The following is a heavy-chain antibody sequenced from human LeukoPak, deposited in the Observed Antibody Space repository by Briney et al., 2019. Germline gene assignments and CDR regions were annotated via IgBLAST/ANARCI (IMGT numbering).Heavy chain of an antibody. J-gene: IGHJ6*03. CDR2: MNPNSGNT. V-gene: IGHV1-8*01. CDR1: GYTFTSYD. D-gene: IGHD2-8*01. CDR3: ALFNDYYYYYMDV. Sequence: WASVKVSCKASGYTFTSYDINWVRQATGQGLEWMGWMNPNSGNTGYAQKFQGRVTMTRNNSISTAYMALSSLRSEDTAVYYCALFNDYYYYYMDVWGKGTTVTVSS.